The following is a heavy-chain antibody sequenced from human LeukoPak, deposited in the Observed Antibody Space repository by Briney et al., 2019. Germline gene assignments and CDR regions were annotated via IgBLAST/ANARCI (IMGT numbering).Heavy chain of an antibody. V-gene: IGHV4-30-2*01. CDR1: GGSISSGGYS. CDR2: IYHSGST. D-gene: IGHD4-23*01. CDR3: ARASYSFYGGSLDY. Sequence: SQTLSLTCAVSGGSISSGGYSWSWIRRPPGKGLEWIGYIYHSGSTYYNPSLKSRVTISVDRSKNQFSLKLSSVTAADTAVYYCARASYSFYGGSLDYWGQGTLVTVSS. J-gene: IGHJ4*02.